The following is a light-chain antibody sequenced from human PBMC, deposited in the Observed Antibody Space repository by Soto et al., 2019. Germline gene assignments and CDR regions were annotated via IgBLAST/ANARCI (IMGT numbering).Light chain of an antibody. CDR3: CSFAGSYVV. V-gene: IGLV2-11*01. J-gene: IGLJ2*01. Sequence: QSALTQPRSVSGSPGQSVTISCTGTSRDVGGYNYVSWYQQHPGKAPKLMIYYAIKRPSGVPDRFSGSKSGNTASLTISGLQAEDEADYYCCSFAGSYVVFGGGTKLTVL. CDR2: YAI. CDR1: SRDVGGYNY.